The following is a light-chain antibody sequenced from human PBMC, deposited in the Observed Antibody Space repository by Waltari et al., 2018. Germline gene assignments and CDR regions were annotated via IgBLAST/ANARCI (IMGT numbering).Light chain of an antibody. Sequence: EIVMTQSPATLSVSPGERATLSCRASQSVGSNLAWYQPKPGQAPSLIIYDAATRATRVPATFSGSGSGAHFTLTMRRLQSESFAIYYCQQCNDWPPAITFGQGTRLEI. CDR2: DAA. CDR1: QSVGSN. CDR3: QQCNDWPPAIT. J-gene: IGKJ5*01. V-gene: IGKV3D-15*01.